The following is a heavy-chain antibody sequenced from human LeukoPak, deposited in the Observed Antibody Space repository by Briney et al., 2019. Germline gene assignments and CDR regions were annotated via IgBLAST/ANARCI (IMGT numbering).Heavy chain of an antibody. CDR3: AREGIWFGELLYEDY. D-gene: IGHD3-10*01. J-gene: IGHJ4*02. CDR2: IYYSGST. V-gene: IGHV4-39*07. Sequence: SETLSLTCTVSGGSITSYYWGWIRQPPGKGLEWIGSIYYSGSTYYNPSLKSRVTISVDTSKNQFSLKLSSVTAADTAVYYCAREGIWFGELLYEDYWGQGTLVTVSS. CDR1: GGSITSYY.